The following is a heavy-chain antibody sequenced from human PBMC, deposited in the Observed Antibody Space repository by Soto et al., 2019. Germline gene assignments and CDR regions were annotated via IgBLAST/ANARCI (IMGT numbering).Heavy chain of an antibody. CDR3: AKANSGYGSFDH. CDR1: GDYISNDD. CDR2: IYYSGSP. D-gene: IGHD5-12*01. J-gene: IGHJ4*02. Sequence: SETLSLTCTVSGDYISNDDCSWIRQSPGKGLEWIGYIYYSGSPNYNPSLKSRVTISIDKSKNQFSLKLSSVTAADTAVYYCAKANSGYGSFDHWGQGTLVTVSS. V-gene: IGHV4-59*01.